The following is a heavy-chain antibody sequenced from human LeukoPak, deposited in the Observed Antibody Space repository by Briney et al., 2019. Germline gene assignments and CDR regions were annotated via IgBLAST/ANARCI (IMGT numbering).Heavy chain of an antibody. Sequence: GGSLRLSCTASGFNFSNYAMTWARQAPGKGLEWVSAVTGSSSYTYYADSVKGRFTISRDNFKNMLYLEMNSLRVEDTARYYCAKDRSSTTSCSNYWGRGTLVTVSS. V-gene: IGHV3-23*01. CDR3: AKDRSSTTSCSNY. CDR1: GFNFSNYA. CDR2: VTGSSSYT. D-gene: IGHD2-2*01. J-gene: IGHJ4*02.